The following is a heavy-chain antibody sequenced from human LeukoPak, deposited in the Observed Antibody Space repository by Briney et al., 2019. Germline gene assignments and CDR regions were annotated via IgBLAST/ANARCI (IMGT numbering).Heavy chain of an antibody. CDR1: GGSISSYY. J-gene: IGHJ4*02. Sequence: SGTLSLTCTVSGGSISSYYWNWIRQPPGKGLEWIGYIYYSGSTNYNPSLKSRVTISVDTSKNQFSLKLSSVTAADTAVYHCARAATETVGYYFDYWGQGTLVTVSS. D-gene: IGHD3-16*01. CDR2: IYYSGST. V-gene: IGHV4-59*01. CDR3: ARAATETVGYYFDY.